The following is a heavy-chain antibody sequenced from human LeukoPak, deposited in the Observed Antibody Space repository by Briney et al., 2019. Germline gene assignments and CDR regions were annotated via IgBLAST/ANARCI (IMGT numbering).Heavy chain of an antibody. CDR1: GFTFSSFG. V-gene: IGHV3-23*01. J-gene: IGHJ4*02. D-gene: IGHD5-24*01. CDR2: ISGSGGTT. CDR3: AKTKRWLQLSVDY. Sequence: GGSLRLSCAASGFTFSSFGMSWVRQAPGKVLEWVAAISGSGGTTHYADSVKGRFTISRDNSKNTLYLQMNSLRAEDTAVYYCAKTKRWLQLSVDYWGQGTLVTVSS.